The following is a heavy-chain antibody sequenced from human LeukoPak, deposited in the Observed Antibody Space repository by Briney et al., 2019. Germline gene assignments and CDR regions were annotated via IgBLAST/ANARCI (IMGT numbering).Heavy chain of an antibody. D-gene: IGHD3-10*01. CDR2: ISGSGGSI. J-gene: IGHJ6*04. CDR1: GFTFSSYA. CDR3: AKNLGSGSYYNVDYYYYGMDV. Sequence: GGSLRLSCAASGFTFSSYAMSWVRQAPGKGLEWVSAISGSGGSIYYADSVKGRFTISRDNSENTLYLQMNSLRAEDTAVYYYAKNLGSGSYYNVDYYYYGMDVWGKGTTVTVSS. V-gene: IGHV3-23*01.